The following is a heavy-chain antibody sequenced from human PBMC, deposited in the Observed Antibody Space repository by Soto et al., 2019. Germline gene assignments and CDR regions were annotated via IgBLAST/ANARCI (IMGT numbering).Heavy chain of an antibody. CDR1: GYTFTSYW. D-gene: IGHD2-15*01. CDR3: ARSAGNAGRFSAY. Sequence: SGESLKISCKGSGYTFTSYWIGWVRQMPGEGLEWLGVIYPGDSDTGYSPSFQGQVTISADKSINTAYLQWGSLKASDSAIYYCARSAGNAGRFSAYSGQGTPVTVSS. J-gene: IGHJ1*01. V-gene: IGHV5-51*01. CDR2: IYPGDSDT.